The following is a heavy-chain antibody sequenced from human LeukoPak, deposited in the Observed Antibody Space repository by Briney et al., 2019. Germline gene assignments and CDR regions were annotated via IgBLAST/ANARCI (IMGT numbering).Heavy chain of an antibody. CDR2: IYYSGST. Sequence: SETLTLTCTVSGGSISSGGYYWSWIRQHPGKGLEWIGYIYYSGSTYYNPSLKSRVTISVDTTKNQFSLKLSSVTAADTAVYYCARTPSIRGSFDYWGQGTLVTVSS. J-gene: IGHJ4*02. V-gene: IGHV4-31*03. CDR1: GGSISSGGYY. D-gene: IGHD3-10*01. CDR3: ARTPSIRGSFDY.